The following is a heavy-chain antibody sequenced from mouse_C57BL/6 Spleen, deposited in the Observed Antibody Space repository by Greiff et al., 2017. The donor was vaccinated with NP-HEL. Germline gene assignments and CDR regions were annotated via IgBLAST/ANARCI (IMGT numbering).Heavy chain of an antibody. CDR1: GYTFTSYW. CDR3: ARAGSYYAMDY. Sequence: VQLQQSGAELVRPGSSVKLSCKASGYTFTSYWMHWVKQRPIQGLEWIGNIDPSDSETHYNQKFKDKATLTVDKSYSTAYMQLSSLTSEDSAVYYCARAGSYYAMDYWGQGTSVTVSS. CDR2: IDPSDSET. J-gene: IGHJ4*01. V-gene: IGHV1-52*01. D-gene: IGHD3-1*01.